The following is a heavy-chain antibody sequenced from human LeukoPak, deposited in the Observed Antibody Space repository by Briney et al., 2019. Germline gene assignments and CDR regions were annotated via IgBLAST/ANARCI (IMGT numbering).Heavy chain of an antibody. CDR2: INPNSGGT. Sequence: ASVKVSCKASGYTFTGYYMHWVRQAPGQGLEWMGWINPNSGGTNYAQKFQGRVTMTRDTSISTAYMELSSLRSEDTAVYYCARAPYYDFWSGYSHYYYYMDVWGKGTTVTVSS. CDR1: GYTFTGYY. J-gene: IGHJ6*03. V-gene: IGHV1-2*02. D-gene: IGHD3-3*01. CDR3: ARAPYYDFWSGYSHYYYYMDV.